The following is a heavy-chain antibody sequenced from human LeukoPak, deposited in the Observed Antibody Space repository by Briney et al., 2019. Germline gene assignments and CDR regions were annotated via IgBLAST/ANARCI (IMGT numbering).Heavy chain of an antibody. CDR2: ISWNSGSI. D-gene: IGHD5-12*01. J-gene: IGHJ6*02. CDR3: ARGRGYSGYAHYYYYAMNV. CDR1: GFTFDDYA. Sequence: GGSLRLSCAASGFTFDDYAMHWVRQAPGKGLEWVSGISWNSGSIGYADSVKGRFTISGDNAKNSLYLQMNSLRAEDTALYYCARGRGYSGYAHYYYYAMNVWGQGTTVTVSS. V-gene: IGHV3-9*01.